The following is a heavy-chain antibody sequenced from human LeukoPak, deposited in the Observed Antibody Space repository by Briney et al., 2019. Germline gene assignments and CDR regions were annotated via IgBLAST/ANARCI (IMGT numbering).Heavy chain of an antibody. CDR3: AKRDGGYPFDY. J-gene: IGHJ4*02. CDR2: ISGSGGST. Sequence: GGSLRLSCAVSGFTFSSYVMSWVRQAPGKGLEWVSAISGSGGSTYYADSVKGRFTISRDNSKNTLYLQMNSLRAEDTAVYYCAKRDGGYPFDYWGQGTLVTVSS. V-gene: IGHV3-23*01. D-gene: IGHD4-23*01. CDR1: GFTFSSYV.